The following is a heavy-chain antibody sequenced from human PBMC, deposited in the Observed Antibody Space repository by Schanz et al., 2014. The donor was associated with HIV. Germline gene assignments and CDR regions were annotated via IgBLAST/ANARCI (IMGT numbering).Heavy chain of an antibody. D-gene: IGHD3-10*01. V-gene: IGHV3-33*01. CDR1: GFTFSSYG. CDR3: ARASVTDFLDY. J-gene: IGHJ4*02. Sequence: QVQLVESGGGVVQPGRSLRLSCAASGFTFSSYGMHWVRQAPGKGLEGVAVIWNDGTNKYHADSVKGRFTISRDNSKNTLYLQMNSLRAEDTAVYYCARASVTDFLDYWGQGTLVTVSS. CDR2: IWNDGTNK.